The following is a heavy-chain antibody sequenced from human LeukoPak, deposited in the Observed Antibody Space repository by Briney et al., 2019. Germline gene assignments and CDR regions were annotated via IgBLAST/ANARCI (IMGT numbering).Heavy chain of an antibody. CDR1: GYTFTSYG. J-gene: IGHJ6*02. CDR2: ISAYNGNA. D-gene: IGHD5-18*01. Sequence: ASVKVSCKASGYTFTSYGISWVRQAPGQGLEWMGWISAYNGNANYAQKLQGRVTMTTDTSTSTAYMELRSLRSDDTAVYYCAREGTGRGYSYSYGMDVWGQGTTVTVSS. V-gene: IGHV1-18*01. CDR3: AREGTGRGYSYSYGMDV.